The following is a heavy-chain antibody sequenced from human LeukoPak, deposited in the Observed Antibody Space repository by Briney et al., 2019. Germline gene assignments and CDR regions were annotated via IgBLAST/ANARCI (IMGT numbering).Heavy chain of an antibody. CDR1: GFTFSNSL. CDR3: ARDRDGYNY. Sequence: GGSLRLSCAASGFTFSNSLMHWVRQVPGKGLVWVARIDTDGSTTHYADSVRGRFTISRDNAKNTLYLQMNSPRVEDAAVYFCARDRDGYNYWGQGTLVTVSS. CDR2: IDTDGSTT. V-gene: IGHV3-74*01. J-gene: IGHJ4*02. D-gene: IGHD5-24*01.